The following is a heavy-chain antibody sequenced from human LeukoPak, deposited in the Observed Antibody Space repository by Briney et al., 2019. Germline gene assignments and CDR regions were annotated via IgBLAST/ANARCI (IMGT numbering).Heavy chain of an antibody. CDR3: ARARQALLDAFDI. CDR1: GFTFSSYG. J-gene: IGHJ3*02. Sequence: PGGSLRLSCAASGFTFSSYGMHWVRQAPGKGLEWVAFIRYDGSNKYYADSVKGRFTISRDNSKNTLYLQMNSLRAEDTAVYYCARARQALLDAFDIWGQGTMVTVSS. CDR2: IRYDGSNK. V-gene: IGHV3-30*02.